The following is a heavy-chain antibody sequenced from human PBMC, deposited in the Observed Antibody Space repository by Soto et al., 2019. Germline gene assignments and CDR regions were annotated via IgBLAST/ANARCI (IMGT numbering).Heavy chain of an antibody. CDR3: AKDLSSGWYGPICDY. CDR1: GFTFDDYA. Sequence: GGSLRLSCAASGFTFDDYAMHWVRQAPGKGLEWVSGISWNSGSIGYADSVKGRFTISRDNAKNSLYLQMNSLRAEDTALYYCAKDLSSGWYGPICDYWGQGTLVTVSS. D-gene: IGHD6-19*01. V-gene: IGHV3-9*01. J-gene: IGHJ4*02. CDR2: ISWNSGSI.